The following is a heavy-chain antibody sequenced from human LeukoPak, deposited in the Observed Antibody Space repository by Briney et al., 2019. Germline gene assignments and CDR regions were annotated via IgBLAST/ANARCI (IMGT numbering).Heavy chain of an antibody. J-gene: IGHJ2*01. Sequence: SETLSLTCTVSGGSISYGGSYWSWIRHHPGKGLEWIGYIHHSGSTHYNPSLKSRVTILVDKSKNQFSLEVRSVTAADTAVYYCAREDRPTGDFHWYFDLWGRGTLVTVSS. CDR2: IHHSGST. V-gene: IGHV4-31*03. CDR1: GGSISYGGSY. CDR3: AREDRPTGDFHWYFDL. D-gene: IGHD7-27*01.